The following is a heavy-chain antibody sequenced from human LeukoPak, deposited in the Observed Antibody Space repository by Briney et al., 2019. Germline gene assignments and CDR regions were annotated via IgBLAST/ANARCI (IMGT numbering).Heavy chain of an antibody. CDR2: ISYDGSNK. V-gene: IGHV3-30*18. J-gene: IGHJ4*02. CDR3: AKDPRAGYDFLGYYFDY. Sequence: PGGSLRLPCAASGFTFSSYGMHWVRQAPGKGLEWVAVISYDGSNKYYADSVKGRFTISRDNSKNTLYLQMNSLRAEDTAVYYCAKDPRAGYDFLGYYFDYWGQGTLVTVSS. D-gene: IGHD5-12*01. CDR1: GFTFSSYG.